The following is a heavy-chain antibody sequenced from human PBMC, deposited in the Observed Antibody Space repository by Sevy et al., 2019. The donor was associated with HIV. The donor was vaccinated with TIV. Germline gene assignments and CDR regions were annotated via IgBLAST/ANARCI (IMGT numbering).Heavy chain of an antibody. J-gene: IGHJ4*02. V-gene: IGHV3-7*01. CDR1: GFTFNTYW. CDR3: ARRYCDL. CDR2: IRQDGNEI. Sequence: GGSLRLSCVASGFTFNTYWMQWVRQAPGQGLEWVANIRQDGNEIYYADSVKGRFTISRDNAKESVYLQMSNLRVEDTGIYYCARRYCDLWGQGTLVTVSS.